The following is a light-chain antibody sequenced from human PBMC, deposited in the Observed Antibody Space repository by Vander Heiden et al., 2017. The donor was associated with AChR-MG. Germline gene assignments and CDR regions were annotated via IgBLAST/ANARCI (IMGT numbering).Light chain of an antibody. Sequence: DIHMSQSPSSPSASVGDRVTITCRASHSISSYLNWYQQKPGKAPKLLIDAASRLQSGVQTRISGSGSGTDFTLTISRLQPEDFANYYCQHRNSTPITFGQGTKVDIK. V-gene: IGKV1-39*01. CDR3: QHRNSTPIT. CDR1: HSISSY. CDR2: AAS. J-gene: IGKJ3*01.